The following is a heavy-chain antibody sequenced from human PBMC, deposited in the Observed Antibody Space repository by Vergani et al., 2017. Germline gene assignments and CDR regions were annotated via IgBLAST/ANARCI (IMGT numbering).Heavy chain of an antibody. D-gene: IGHD1-26*01. CDR2: IIPIFGTA. CDR1: GGTFSSYA. J-gene: IGHJ6*03. CDR3: ARMVVGATPGDYYYYYMAV. Sequence: QVQLVQSGAEVKKPGSSVKVSCKASGGTFSSYAISWVRQAPGQGLEWMGGIIPIFGTANYAQKFQGRVTITADEATSTAYMELSSLRSEDTAVYYCARMVVGATPGDYYYYYMAVWGKGTTVTVSS. V-gene: IGHV1-69*12.